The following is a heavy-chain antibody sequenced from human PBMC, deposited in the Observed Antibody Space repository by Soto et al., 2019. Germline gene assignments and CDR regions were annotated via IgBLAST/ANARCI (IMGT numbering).Heavy chain of an antibody. CDR3: ARGGTYCSGGSCYLPYFQH. CDR2: IIPILGIA. Sequence: QVQLVQSGAEVQKPGSSVKVSCKASGGTFSSYTISWVRQAPGQGLEWMGRIIPILGIANYAQKFQGRVTITADKSTSTAYMELSSLRSEDTAVYYCARGGTYCSGGSCYLPYFQHWGQGTLVTVSS. V-gene: IGHV1-69*02. D-gene: IGHD2-15*01. CDR1: GGTFSSYT. J-gene: IGHJ1*01.